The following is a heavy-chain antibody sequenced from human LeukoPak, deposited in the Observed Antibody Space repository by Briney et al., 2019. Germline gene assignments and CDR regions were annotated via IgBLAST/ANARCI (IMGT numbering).Heavy chain of an antibody. V-gene: IGHV3-30*02. CDR2: IRYVGSNK. D-gene: IGHD6-6*01. J-gene: IGHJ4*02. Sequence: GRSLRLSCAASRFTFSSYGMHWVRQAPNKGLGWVAFIRYVGSNKYYADSVKGRFTISRDKSKNTLYLQMNSLRAEDTAVYYCAKDLEYISYYLDYWGQGTLVTVSS. CDR3: AKDLEYISYYLDY. CDR1: RFTFSSYG.